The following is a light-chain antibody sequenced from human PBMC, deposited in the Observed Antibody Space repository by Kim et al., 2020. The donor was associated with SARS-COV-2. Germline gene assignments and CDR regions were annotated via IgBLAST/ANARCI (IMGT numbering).Light chain of an antibody. J-gene: IGLJ3*02. Sequence: GHSNTTSCPGPNRDIGNYNYVSGYQQHPGKAPQLMIYTGTERPSGVSSRFSGSKSGNTASLTISGLQAEDEADYYCISFTTAATWVFGGGTQLTVL. CDR3: ISFTTAATWV. CDR1: NRDIGNYNY. CDR2: TGT. V-gene: IGLV2-14*04.